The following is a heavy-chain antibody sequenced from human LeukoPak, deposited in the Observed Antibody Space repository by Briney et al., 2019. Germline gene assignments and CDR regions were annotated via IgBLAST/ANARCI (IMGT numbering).Heavy chain of an antibody. CDR3: ARGIITGYYFDY. CDR1: GGSISSYY. J-gene: IGHJ4*02. V-gene: IGHV4-59*08. CDR2: IYYSGST. D-gene: IGHD3-10*01. Sequence: SETLSLTCTVSGGSISSYYWSWIRQPPGEGLEWIGFIYYSGSTNQNPPLKSRVTISVDTSKNQFSLKLSSVTAADTAVYYCARGIITGYYFDYWGQGTLVTVSS.